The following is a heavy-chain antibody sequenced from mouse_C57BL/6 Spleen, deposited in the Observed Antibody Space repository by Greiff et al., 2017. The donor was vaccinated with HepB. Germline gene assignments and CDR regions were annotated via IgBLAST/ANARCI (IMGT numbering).Heavy chain of an antibody. J-gene: IGHJ3*01. V-gene: IGHV5-9-1*02. D-gene: IGHD2-3*01. CDR2: ISSGGDYI. CDR3: TRDTLYDGYSWVAY. CDR1: GFTFSSYA. Sequence: EVMLVESGEGLVKPGGSLKLSCAASGFTFSSYAMSWVRQTPEKRLEWVAYISSGGDYIYYADTVKGRFTISRDNARNTLYLQMSSLKSEDTAMYYCTRDTLYDGYSWVAYWGQGTLVTVSA.